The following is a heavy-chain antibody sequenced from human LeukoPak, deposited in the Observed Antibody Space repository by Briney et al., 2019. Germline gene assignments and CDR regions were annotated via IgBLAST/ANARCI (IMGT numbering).Heavy chain of an antibody. D-gene: IGHD3-22*01. CDR2: IIPIFGTA. CDR1: GGTFISYA. CDR3: AREVVITNWFDP. J-gene: IGHJ5*02. V-gene: IGHV1-69*05. Sequence: SVKVSCKASGGTFISYAISWVRQAPGQGLEWMGRIIPIFGTANYAQKFQGRVTITTDESTSTAYMELSSLRSDDTAVYYCAREVVITNWFDPWGQGTLVTVSS.